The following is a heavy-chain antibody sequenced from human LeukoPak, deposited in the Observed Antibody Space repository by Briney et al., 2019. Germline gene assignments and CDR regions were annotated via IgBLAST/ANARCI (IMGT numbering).Heavy chain of an antibody. Sequence: SETLSLTCTVSGGSISSGGYFWSWIRQHPGQGVVWIGYIYYSGSTYYNPSLTSRATISVDTSKNQFSLKLSSVTAADTAVYYCARVTGRFSSVSDYWGQGTLVTVSS. V-gene: IGHV4-31*03. D-gene: IGHD7-27*01. CDR3: ARVTGRFSSVSDY. CDR2: IYYSGST. J-gene: IGHJ4*02. CDR1: GGSISSGGYF.